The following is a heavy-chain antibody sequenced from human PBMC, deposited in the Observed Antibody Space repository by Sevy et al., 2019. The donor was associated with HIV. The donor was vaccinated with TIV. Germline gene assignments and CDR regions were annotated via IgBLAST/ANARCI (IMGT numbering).Heavy chain of an antibody. V-gene: IGHV3-13*01. Sequence: GGSLRLSCAASGFTFSSYDMHWVRQATGKGLEWVSAIGTAGDTYYPGSVKGRFTISREKAKNYLYLQLNGLRAGDTAVYYCARGSYCTNGVGVSRGMDVWGQGTTVTVSS. CDR1: GFTFSSYD. CDR3: ARGSYCTNGVGVSRGMDV. D-gene: IGHD2-8*01. J-gene: IGHJ6*02. CDR2: IGTAGDT.